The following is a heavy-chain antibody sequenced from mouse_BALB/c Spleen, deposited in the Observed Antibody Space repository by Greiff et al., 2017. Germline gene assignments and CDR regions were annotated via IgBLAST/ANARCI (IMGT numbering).Heavy chain of an antibody. CDR1: GDSITSGY. CDR3: AREGLRRENWYFDV. V-gene: IGHV3-8*02. Sequence: EVKLKESGPSLVKPSQTLSLTCSVTGDSITSGYWNWIRKFPGNKLEYMGYISYSGSTYYNPSLKSRISITRDTSKNQYYLQLNSVTTEDTATYYCAREGLRRENWYFDVWGAGTTVTVSS. J-gene: IGHJ1*01. CDR2: ISYSGST. D-gene: IGHD2-4*01.